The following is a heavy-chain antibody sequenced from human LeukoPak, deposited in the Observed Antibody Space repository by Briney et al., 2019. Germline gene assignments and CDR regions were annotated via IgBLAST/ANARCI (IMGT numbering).Heavy chain of an antibody. V-gene: IGHV1-69*04. CDR1: GDTLITHF. CDR3: VTEGYCTSDSCYVH. J-gene: IGHJ4*02. Sequence: ASVKVSCKAPGDTLITHFISWVRQAPGQGLEWVGRIVPVIGVATYAQSLQGRVIITADRSTNTAYMELSSLRSEDTAMYYCVTEGYCTSDSCYVHWGQGTLVTVSS. CDR2: IVPVIGVA. D-gene: IGHD2-2*01.